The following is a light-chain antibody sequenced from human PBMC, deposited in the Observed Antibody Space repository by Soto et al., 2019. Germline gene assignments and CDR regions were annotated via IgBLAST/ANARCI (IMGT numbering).Light chain of an antibody. CDR2: DDS. CDR1: NIGIKS. V-gene: IGLV3-21*02. CDR3: QVWDSSSDHWV. J-gene: IGLJ3*02. Sequence: SYELTQPPSVSVAQGQTACNTCGGNNIGIKSVPWYHQKPGQAPVLVVYDDSDRPSGIPERFSGYNSGNTATLTISRVEAGDDADYYCQVWDSSSDHWVFGGGTKLTVL.